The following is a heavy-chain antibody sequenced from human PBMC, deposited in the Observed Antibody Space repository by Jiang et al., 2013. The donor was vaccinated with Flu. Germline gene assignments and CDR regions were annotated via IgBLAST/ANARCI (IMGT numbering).Heavy chain of an antibody. D-gene: IGHD6-13*01. CDR1: GYTLTELS. CDR2: FDPEDGET. CDR3: ATPIAAAGEFDY. V-gene: IGHV1-24*01. Sequence: SVKVSCKVSGYTLTELSMHWVRQAPGKGLEWMGGFDPEDGETIYAQKFQGRVTMTEDTSTDTAYMELSSLRSEDTAVYYCATPIAAAGEFDYWGQGTLVTVSS. J-gene: IGHJ4*02.